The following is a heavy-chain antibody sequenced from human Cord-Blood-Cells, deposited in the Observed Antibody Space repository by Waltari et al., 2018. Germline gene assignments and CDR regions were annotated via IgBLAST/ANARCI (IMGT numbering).Heavy chain of an antibody. V-gene: IGHV2-5*02. J-gene: IGHJ3*02. CDR1: GFSLSTSGVG. CDR3: AHRSITIFGVVSDAFDI. D-gene: IGHD3-3*01. CDR2: IYWDDDK. Sequence: QITLKESGPTLVKPTQTLTLTCTFSGFSLSTSGVGVGWIRQPPGKALEWLALIYWDDDKRYSPSLKSRRTITKDTSKNQVVLTMTNMDPVDTATYYCAHRSITIFGVVSDAFDIWGQGTMVTVSS.